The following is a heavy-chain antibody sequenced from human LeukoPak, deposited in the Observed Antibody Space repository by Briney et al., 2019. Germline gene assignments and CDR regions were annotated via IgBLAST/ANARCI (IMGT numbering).Heavy chain of an antibody. V-gene: IGHV3-53*01. Sequence: GGSLRLSCAASGFTFSIYSMNWVRQAPRRGVEWVSVIYRGGSTEYADSVKGRFTISRDTYKNTVYLEMNSLRVEDTAVYYCARGGARQQLFENYFDYWGQGTLVTVSS. D-gene: IGHD6-13*01. CDR1: GFTFSIYS. CDR3: ARGGARQQLFENYFDY. J-gene: IGHJ4*02. CDR2: IYRGGST.